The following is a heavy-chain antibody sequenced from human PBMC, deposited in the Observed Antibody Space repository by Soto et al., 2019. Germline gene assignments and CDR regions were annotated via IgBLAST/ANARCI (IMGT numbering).Heavy chain of an antibody. J-gene: IGHJ4*02. Sequence: GGSLRLSCAASGFTFDNYTMRWVRPAPGKGLEWVSSINCTSDDTDDADSVKGRFTISKDNARESVFLQMNSLRAEDTAVYYCTRDKGQYDDFSIDYWGQGTLVTVSS. D-gene: IGHD4-17*01. CDR3: TRDKGQYDDFSIDY. CDR2: INCTSDDT. CDR1: GFTFDNYT. V-gene: IGHV3-21*01.